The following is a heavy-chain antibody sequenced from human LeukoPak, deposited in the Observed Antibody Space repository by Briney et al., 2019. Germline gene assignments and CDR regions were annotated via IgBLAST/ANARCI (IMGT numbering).Heavy chain of an antibody. D-gene: IGHD3-10*01. V-gene: IGHV4-31*03. J-gene: IGHJ4*02. CDR1: GGSISSGGYY. Sequence: PSETLSLTCTVSGGSISSGGYYWSWIRQHPGKGLEWIGYIYYSGCAYYNPSLKSRVTISVDTSENQFSLKLSSVTAADTAVYYCARVNYGSATKEDYWGQGTLVTVSS. CDR3: ARVNYGSATKEDY. CDR2: IYYSGCA.